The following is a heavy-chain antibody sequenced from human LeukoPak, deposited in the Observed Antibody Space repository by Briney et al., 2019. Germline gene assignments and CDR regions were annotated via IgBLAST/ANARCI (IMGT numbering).Heavy chain of an antibody. CDR2: IYYSGST. J-gene: IGHJ3*02. CDR3: AGSGYSYGYGAFDI. D-gene: IGHD5-18*01. CDR1: GGSISSYY. V-gene: IGHV4-59*01. Sequence: PSETLSLTCTVSGGSISSYYWSWIRQPPGKGLEWIGYIYYSGSTNYNPSLKSRVTISVDTSKNPFSLKLSSVTAADTAVYYCAGSGYSYGYGAFDIWGQGTMVTVSS.